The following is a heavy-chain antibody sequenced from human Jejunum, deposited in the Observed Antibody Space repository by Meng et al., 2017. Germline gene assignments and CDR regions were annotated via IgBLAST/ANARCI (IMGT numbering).Heavy chain of an antibody. CDR3: AREWSGSFRHFDY. V-gene: IGHV4-4*02. D-gene: IGHD3-16*02. J-gene: IGHJ4*02. CDR1: GGSFSSSDW. Sequence: VRPREAGPCPRRLLGTLALTCGVSGGSFSSSDWWSWVRQPPGKGLEWIGEIHHSGSTNYNPSLKSRVTISVDKSKNQFSLKLSSVTAADTAVYYCAREWSGSFRHFDYWGQGTLVTVSS. CDR2: IHHSGST.